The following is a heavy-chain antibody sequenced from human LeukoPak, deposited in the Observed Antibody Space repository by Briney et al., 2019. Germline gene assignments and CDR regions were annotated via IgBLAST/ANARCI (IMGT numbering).Heavy chain of an antibody. J-gene: IGHJ4*02. CDR1: GFNFDDYA. CDR2: INWNSGSI. V-gene: IGHV3-9*03. CDR3: ARSYGSGTYYNPFDY. Sequence: PGRSLRLSYSASGFNFDDYAMHWVRQAPGKGLEWVSGINWNSGSIGYADSVKGRFTISRDNAKNSLFLQMNSLRAEDMALYYCARSYGSGTYYNPFDYWGQGTLVTVSS. D-gene: IGHD3-10*01.